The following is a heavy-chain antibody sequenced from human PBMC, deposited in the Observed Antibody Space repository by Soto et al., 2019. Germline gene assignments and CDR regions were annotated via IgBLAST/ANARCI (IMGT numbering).Heavy chain of an antibody. J-gene: IGHJ3*02. CDR2: IYYSGST. Sequence: SETLSLTCTASGGSISSYYWSWIRQPPGKGLEWIGYIYYSGSTNYNPSLKSRVTISVDTSKNQFSLKLSSVTAADTAVYYCARGFFLGYCSGGRCYSYIGTPPHDDFDIWGQGTMVTVS. V-gene: IGHV4-59*01. CDR1: GGSISSYY. CDR3: ARGFFLGYCSGGRCYSYIGTPPHDDFDI. D-gene: IGHD2-15*01.